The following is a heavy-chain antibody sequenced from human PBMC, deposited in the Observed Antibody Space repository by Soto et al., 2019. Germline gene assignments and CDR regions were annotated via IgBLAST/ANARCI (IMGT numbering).Heavy chain of an antibody. Sequence: GGSLRLSCAASGFTFSSYSMNWVRQAPGKGLEWVSYISSSSSTIYYADSVEGRFTISRDNAKNPLYLQMNSLRAEDTAVYYSARLRLLYSNEDYWGQGTLVTVSS. CDR3: ARLRLLYSNEDY. CDR1: GFTFSSYS. V-gene: IGHV3-48*01. CDR2: ISSSSSTI. D-gene: IGHD4-4*01. J-gene: IGHJ4*02.